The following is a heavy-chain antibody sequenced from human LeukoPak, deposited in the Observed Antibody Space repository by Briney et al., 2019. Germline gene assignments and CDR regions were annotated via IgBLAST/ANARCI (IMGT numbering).Heavy chain of an antibody. CDR1: GYTFTSYG. CDR2: INTYNGNT. D-gene: IGHD2-2*01. CDR3: AGDPGVPAAGEDDY. Sequence: ASVKVSCKASGYTFTSYGISWVRQAPGQGLEWMGWINTYNGNTNYAQKLQGRVTMTTDTSTSTAYMELRSLRSDDTAVYYCAGDPGVPAAGEDDYWGQGTLVTVSS. V-gene: IGHV1-18*04. J-gene: IGHJ4*02.